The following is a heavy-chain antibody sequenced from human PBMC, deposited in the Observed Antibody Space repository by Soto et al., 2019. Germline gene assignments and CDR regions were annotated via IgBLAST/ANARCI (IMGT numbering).Heavy chain of an antibody. CDR1: GGSIIDSGSFY. V-gene: IGHV4-31*03. CDR2: IYYSGRT. CDR3: ARGEVVASNWFDP. D-gene: IGHD2-15*01. Sequence: QVQMQESGPGLVKPSQTLYLTCSVSGGSIIDSGSFYWNWIRQHPGKGLEWIGYIYYSGRTYYNRSLKSRAPISLDTSKTQFSLKLTSVTAADTAIYYCARGEVVASNWFDPWGQGNLVTVSS. J-gene: IGHJ5*02.